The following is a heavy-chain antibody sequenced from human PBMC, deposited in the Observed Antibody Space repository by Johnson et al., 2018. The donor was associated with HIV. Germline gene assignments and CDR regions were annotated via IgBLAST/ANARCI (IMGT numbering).Heavy chain of an antibody. V-gene: IGHV3-13*01. CDR3: TRVSFGEGAFDI. D-gene: IGHD3-10*01. CDR1: GFTFSSYD. J-gene: IGHJ3*02. Sequence: EKLVESGGGVVQPGGSLRVSCAASGFTFSSYDMHWVRQATGKGLEWVSAIGTAGDTYYPGSVKGRFTISRENAKNSLYLQMNSLKTEDTAVYYCTRVSFGEGAFDIWGHGTMVTVSS. CDR2: IGTAGDT.